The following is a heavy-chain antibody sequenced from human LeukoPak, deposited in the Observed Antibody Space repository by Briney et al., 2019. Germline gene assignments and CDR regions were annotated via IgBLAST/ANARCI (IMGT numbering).Heavy chain of an antibody. CDR3: ARGYYYDSSDHVGDY. CDR2: ISAYNGNT. J-gene: IGHJ4*02. CDR1: GYTFSNFG. D-gene: IGHD3-22*01. V-gene: IGHV1-18*01. Sequence: VASVKVSCKASGYTFSNFGISWVRQAPGQGLEWMGWISAYNGNTNYAQKLQGRVTLTTDTSTSTAYMELRSLRSDDTAVYYCARGYYYDSSDHVGDYWGQGTLVTVSS.